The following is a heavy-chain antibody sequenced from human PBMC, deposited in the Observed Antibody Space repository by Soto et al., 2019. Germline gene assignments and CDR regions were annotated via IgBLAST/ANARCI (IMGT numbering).Heavy chain of an antibody. V-gene: IGHV3-11*06. J-gene: IGHJ4*02. Sequence: GGSLRLSCAASGFTFSDYYMSWIRQAPGKGLEWVSYISSSSSYTNYADSVKGRFTISRDNAKNSLYLQMNSLRAEDTAVYYCARDLIPRGSGSFDYWGQGTLVTVSS. D-gene: IGHD3-10*01. CDR1: GFTFSDYY. CDR2: ISSSSSYT. CDR3: ARDLIPRGSGSFDY.